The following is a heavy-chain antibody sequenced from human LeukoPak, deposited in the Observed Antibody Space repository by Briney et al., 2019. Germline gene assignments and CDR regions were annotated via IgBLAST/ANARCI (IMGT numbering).Heavy chain of an antibody. CDR2: IKQDGSEK. CDR3: ARDVNGLRFGTGVYAFDI. D-gene: IGHD5-12*01. Sequence: GGSLRPSCAASGFTFSSYWMSWVRQAPGKGLEWVANIKQDGSEKYYVDSVKGRFTISRDNAKNSLYLQMNSLRAEDTAVYYCARDVNGLRFGTGVYAFDIWGQGTMVTVSS. J-gene: IGHJ3*02. V-gene: IGHV3-7*01. CDR1: GFTFSSYW.